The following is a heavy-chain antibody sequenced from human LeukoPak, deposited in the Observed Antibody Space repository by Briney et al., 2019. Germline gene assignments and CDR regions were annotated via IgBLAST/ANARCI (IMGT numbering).Heavy chain of an antibody. CDR3: ARDGIAAPGTGYFYYFGLDV. J-gene: IGHJ6*02. V-gene: IGHV1-18*01. CDR2: SSGYNGNT. D-gene: IGHD6-13*01. CDR1: GYSLTTYG. Sequence: ASVKVSCKAFGYSLTTYGITWVRQAPGQGLEWMGWSSGYNGNTNFPQKFQGRVTITTDTSTSTAYMELRSLRSDDTAVYYCARDGIAAPGTGYFYYFGLDVWGQGTTVTVSS.